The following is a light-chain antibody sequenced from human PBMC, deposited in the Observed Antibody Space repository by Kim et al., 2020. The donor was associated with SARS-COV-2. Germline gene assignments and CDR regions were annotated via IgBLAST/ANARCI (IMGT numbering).Light chain of an antibody. Sequence: AYVRDRVTITCRASQDIRNDLGWYQQNPGRAPKRLIYGASSLQSGVPSRFSGSGSGTEFTLTISSVQPEDFATYFCLQHSTYTITFGQGTRLEIK. CDR2: GAS. V-gene: IGKV1-17*01. CDR3: LQHSTYTIT. CDR1: QDIRND. J-gene: IGKJ5*01.